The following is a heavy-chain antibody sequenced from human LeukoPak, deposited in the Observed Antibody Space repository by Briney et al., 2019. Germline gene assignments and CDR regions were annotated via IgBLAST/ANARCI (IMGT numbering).Heavy chain of an antibody. J-gene: IGHJ6*02. CDR2: IYYSGST. V-gene: IGHV4-59*08. CDR1: GGSISSYY. CDR3: ARSRYDILTPYYYYGMDV. Sequence: SETLSLTCTVWGGSISSYYWSWIRQPPGKGLEWIGYIYYSGSTNYNPSLKSRVTISVDTSKNQFSLKLSSVTAADTAVYYCARSRYDILTPYYYYGMDVWGQGTTVTVSS. D-gene: IGHD3-9*01.